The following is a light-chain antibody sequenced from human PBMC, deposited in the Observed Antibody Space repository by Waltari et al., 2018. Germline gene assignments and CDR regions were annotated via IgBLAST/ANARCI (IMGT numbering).Light chain of an antibody. CDR1: QSVGRS. CDR2: GAS. Sequence: ELVLTQSPGTLYLSPGERATLSCRASQSVGRSLAWYQQRPGQAPRLLMYGASSRAANIPDRFGGSGSGTDFSLTINRLEPEDFVVYYCQHYLRLPVSFGQGTKVEIK. CDR3: QHYLRLPVS. V-gene: IGKV3-20*01. J-gene: IGKJ1*01.